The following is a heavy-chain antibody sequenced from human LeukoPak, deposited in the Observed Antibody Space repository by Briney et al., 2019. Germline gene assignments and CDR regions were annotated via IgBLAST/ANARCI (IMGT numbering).Heavy chain of an antibody. CDR2: IIPILGIA. D-gene: IGHD4-23*01. J-gene: IGHJ4*02. Sequence: SVKVSCKASGGTFSSYAISWVRQAPGQGLEWMGRIIPILGIANYAQKFQGRVTITADKSTSTAYMELSSLRSEDTAVYYRARDYGGNSGIDYWGQGTLVTVSS. CDR3: ARDYGGNSGIDY. CDR1: GGTFSSYA. V-gene: IGHV1-69*04.